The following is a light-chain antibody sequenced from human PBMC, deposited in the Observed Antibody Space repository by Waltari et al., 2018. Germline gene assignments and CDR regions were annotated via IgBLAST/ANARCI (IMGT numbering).Light chain of an antibody. CDR3: CSYAGSTTWL. Sequence: QSALTQPASVSGSPGQSITISCTGSNSDVGHYNLVSWYQQHPGKAPKLLLYEVNQRPSGVSSRFSGSNSGITASLTISGLQAEDEADFYCCSYAGSTTWLFGGGTRLTVL. CDR1: NSDVGHYNL. CDR2: EVN. V-gene: IGLV2-23*02. J-gene: IGLJ2*01.